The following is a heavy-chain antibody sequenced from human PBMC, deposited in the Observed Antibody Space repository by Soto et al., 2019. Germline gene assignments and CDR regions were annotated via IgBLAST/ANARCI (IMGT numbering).Heavy chain of an antibody. V-gene: IGHV1-69*01. CDR2: IIPIFGTA. J-gene: IGHJ4*02. Sequence: QVQLVQSGAEVKKPGSSVKVSCKASGGTFSSYAISWVRQAPGQGLEWMGGIIPIFGTANYAQKFQGRVTITADESTRTANRELSSLGSEDTAVYYCGREAATKGGGNFDYWGQGTLVTVSS. D-gene: IGHD5-12*01. CDR1: GGTFSSYA. CDR3: GREAATKGGGNFDY.